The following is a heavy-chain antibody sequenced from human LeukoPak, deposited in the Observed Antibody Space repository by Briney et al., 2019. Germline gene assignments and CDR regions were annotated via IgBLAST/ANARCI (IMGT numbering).Heavy chain of an antibody. D-gene: IGHD2-15*01. CDR3: ARDTRTAQGFDY. V-gene: IGHV4-38-2*02. CDR2: IFQSGHT. CDR1: DYSISSGYC. J-gene: IGHJ4*02. Sequence: SETLSLTCTVSDYSISSGYCWGWIRQPPGKGLEWTGSIFQSGHTYYSPSLKSRVTISVDTSNNRFSLSLSAVTAADTAIYYCARDTRTAQGFDYWGQGTLVTVSS.